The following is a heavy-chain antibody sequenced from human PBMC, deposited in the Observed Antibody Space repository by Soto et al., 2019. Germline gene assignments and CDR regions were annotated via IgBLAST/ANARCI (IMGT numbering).Heavy chain of an antibody. D-gene: IGHD6-13*01. Sequence: GGPLRLSCAASGFTFGSYSMNWVRQAPGKGLEWVSYISSSSSTIYYADSVKGRFTISRDNAKNSLYLQMNSLRAEDTAVYYCARDGGYRGPSYFDYWGQGTLVTVSS. CDR2: ISSSSSTI. V-gene: IGHV3-48*01. CDR1: GFTFGSYS. CDR3: ARDGGYRGPSYFDY. J-gene: IGHJ4*02.